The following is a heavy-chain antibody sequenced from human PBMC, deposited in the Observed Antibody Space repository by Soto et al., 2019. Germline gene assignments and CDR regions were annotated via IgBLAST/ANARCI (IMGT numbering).Heavy chain of an antibody. CDR1: GGSISSGGYY. V-gene: IGHV4-31*03. CDR2: IYYSGST. CDR3: ARDNWSCGGSCTNWYGMDV. J-gene: IGHJ6*02. Sequence: PSETLSLTCTVSGGSISSGGYYWSWIRQHPGKGLEWIGYIYYSGSTYYNPSLKSRVTISVDTSKNQFSLKLSSVTAADTAVYYCARDNWSCGGSCTNWYGMDVWGQGTTVTVSS. D-gene: IGHD2-15*01.